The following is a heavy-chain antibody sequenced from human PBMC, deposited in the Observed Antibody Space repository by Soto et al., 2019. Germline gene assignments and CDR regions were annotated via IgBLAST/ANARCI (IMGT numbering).Heavy chain of an antibody. J-gene: IGHJ4*02. CDR2: IYYSGST. Sequence: QVQLQESGPGLVKPSETLSLTCTVSGGSISSYYWSWIRQPPGKGLEWIGYIYYSGSTNYNPSLKSRVTISVDTSKNQFSLKLSSVTAADTAVYYCARAVGATIDYWGQGTLVTVSS. V-gene: IGHV4-59*01. D-gene: IGHD1-26*01. CDR1: GGSISSYY. CDR3: ARAVGATIDY.